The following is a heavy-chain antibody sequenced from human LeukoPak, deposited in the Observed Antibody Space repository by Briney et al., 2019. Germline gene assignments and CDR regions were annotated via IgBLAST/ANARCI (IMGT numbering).Heavy chain of an antibody. D-gene: IGHD6-13*01. Sequence: GGSLRLSCAASGFTFSSYGMHWVRQAPGKGLEWVAVIWYGGSNKYYADSVKGRFTISRDNSKNTLYLQMNSLRAEDTAVYYCAKAGSSFSIGYYFDYWGQGTLVTVSS. CDR2: IWYGGSNK. V-gene: IGHV3-30*02. J-gene: IGHJ4*02. CDR1: GFTFSSYG. CDR3: AKAGSSFSIGYYFDY.